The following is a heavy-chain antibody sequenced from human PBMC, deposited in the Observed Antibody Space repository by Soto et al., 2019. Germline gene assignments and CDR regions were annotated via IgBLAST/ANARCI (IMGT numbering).Heavy chain of an antibody. J-gene: IGHJ5*02. CDR1: GFTFSSYA. CDR3: AKEGIAVAVGRNWFDP. Sequence: EVQLLESGGGLVQPGGSLRLSCAASGFTFSSYAMSWVRQAPGKGLEWVSAISGSGGSTYYADSVKGRFTISRDNSKNTLYLQMNSLRAEDTAVYYCAKEGIAVAVGRNWFDPWGQGTLFTVSS. V-gene: IGHV3-23*01. CDR2: ISGSGGST. D-gene: IGHD6-19*01.